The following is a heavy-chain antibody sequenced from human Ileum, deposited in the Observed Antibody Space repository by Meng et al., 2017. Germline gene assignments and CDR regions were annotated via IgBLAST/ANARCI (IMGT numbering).Heavy chain of an antibody. D-gene: IGHD1-26*01. V-gene: IGHV4-61*08. CDR3: ARDHMGSLDY. J-gene: IGHJ4*02. CDR2: AST. CDR1: GGSVSRAGYQ. Sequence: QVNLQESGPGLVRPSETLSLIFTVSGGSVSRAGYQWGWIRQPPGKGLEWIGYASTNYNPSLKSRVTISLDTSRNQFSLSLSSVTAADTAVYYCARDHMGSLDYWGQGILVTVSS.